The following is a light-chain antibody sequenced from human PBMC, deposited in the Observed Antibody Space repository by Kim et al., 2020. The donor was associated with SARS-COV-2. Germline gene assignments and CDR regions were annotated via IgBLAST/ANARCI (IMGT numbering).Light chain of an antibody. J-gene: IGKJ4*01. V-gene: IGKV1-5*03. CDR3: QQYNGYSLT. CDR2: GAS. CDR1: QSISIW. Sequence: SASVGDRVTITCRASQSISIWLAWYQQKPGKGPKLLIYGASSLESGVPSRFSGSGSGTEFTLTITSLQPDDFATYYCQQYNGYSLTFGGGTKLEI.